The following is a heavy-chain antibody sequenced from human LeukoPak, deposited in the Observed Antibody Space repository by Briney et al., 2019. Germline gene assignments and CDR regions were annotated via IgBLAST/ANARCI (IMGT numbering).Heavy chain of an antibody. V-gene: IGHV4-34*01. CDR3: ARGAYGDGLGLYFDY. Sequence: GSLRLPCAASGFTFSSYAMSWVRQPPGKGLEWIGEINHSGSTNYNPSLKSRVTISVDTSKNQFSLKLSSVTAADTAVYYCARGAYGDGLGLYFDYWGQGTLVTVSS. CDR1: GFTFSSYA. D-gene: IGHD4-17*01. J-gene: IGHJ4*02. CDR2: INHSGST.